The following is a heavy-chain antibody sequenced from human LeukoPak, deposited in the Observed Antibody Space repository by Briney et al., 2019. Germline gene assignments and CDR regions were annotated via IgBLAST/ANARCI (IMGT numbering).Heavy chain of an antibody. CDR1: GFTFSTYG. D-gene: IGHD6-13*01. J-gene: IGHJ6*02. V-gene: IGHV3-33*01. Sequence: GGSLRLSCAASGFTFSTYGMHWVRQAPGKGLEWVAVIWSDGSNKYYADSVKGRFTISRDNSKNTLYLQMNSLRAEDTAVYYCARGQPPSYYDMDVWGQGTTVTVSS. CDR2: IWSDGSNK. CDR3: ARGQPPSYYDMDV.